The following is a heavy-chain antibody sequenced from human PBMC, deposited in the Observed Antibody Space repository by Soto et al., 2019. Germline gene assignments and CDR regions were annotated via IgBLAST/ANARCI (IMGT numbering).Heavy chain of an antibody. D-gene: IGHD4-17*01. J-gene: IGHJ3*02. CDR3: ARSLYDYGDADACDI. V-gene: IGHV4-30-2*01. CDR2: IYHSGST. CDR1: GGSISSGGYS. Sequence: QLQLQESGSGLVKPSQTLSLTCAVSGGSISSGGYSWSWIRQPPGKGLEWLGYIYHSGSTYYNPSLKSRVTISVDRSKNQFSLRLSSVTAADTAVYYSARSLYDYGDADACDIWGQGTMVTVSS.